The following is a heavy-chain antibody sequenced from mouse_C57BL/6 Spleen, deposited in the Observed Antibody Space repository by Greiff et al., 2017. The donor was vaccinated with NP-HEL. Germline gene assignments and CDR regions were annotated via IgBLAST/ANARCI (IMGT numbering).Heavy chain of an antibody. CDR2: IDPETGGT. D-gene: IGHD2-5*01. J-gene: IGHJ3*01. CDR3: TRGDSNYVTWFAY. CDR1: GYTFTDYE. Sequence: VQLQQSGAELVRPGASVTLSCKASGYTFTDYEMHWVKQTPVHGLECIGAIDPETGGTAYNQKFKGKAILTADKSSSTAYMELRSLTSEDSAVYYCTRGDSNYVTWFAYWGQGTLVTVSA. V-gene: IGHV1-15*01.